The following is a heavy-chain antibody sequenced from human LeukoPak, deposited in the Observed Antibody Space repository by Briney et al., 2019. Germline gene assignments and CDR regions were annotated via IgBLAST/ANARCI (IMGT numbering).Heavy chain of an antibody. D-gene: IGHD4-17*01. J-gene: IGHJ4*02. Sequence: GGSLRLSCAASGFTFSSYSMNWVRQAPGKGLEWVSSISSSSSYIYYADSVKGRFTISRDNAKNSLYLQMNSLRAEDTAVYYCARDLYGDYAFDYWGQGTLVTVSS. CDR1: GFTFSSYS. CDR2: ISSSSSYI. CDR3: ARDLYGDYAFDY. V-gene: IGHV3-21*01.